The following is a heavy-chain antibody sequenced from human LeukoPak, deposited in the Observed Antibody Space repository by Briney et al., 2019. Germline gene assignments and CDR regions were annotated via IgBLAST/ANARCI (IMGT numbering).Heavy chain of an antibody. CDR1: GYTFTGYY. Sequence: GASVKVSCKASGYTFTGYYMHWVRQAPGQGLEWMGWINPNSGGTNYAQKFQGRVTMTRDTSISTAYMELSRLRSDDTAVYCCASIVDTAMESFDYWGQGTLVTVSS. J-gene: IGHJ4*02. V-gene: IGHV1-2*02. CDR2: INPNSGGT. CDR3: ASIVDTAMESFDY. D-gene: IGHD5-18*01.